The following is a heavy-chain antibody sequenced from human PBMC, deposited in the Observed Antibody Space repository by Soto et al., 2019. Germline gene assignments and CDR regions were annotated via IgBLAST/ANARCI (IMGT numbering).Heavy chain of an antibody. D-gene: IGHD1-20*01. J-gene: IGHJ5*02. CDR1: GFAFSDYY. CDR3: ARDLGISGNWLAR. CDR2: ISVSSTTK. V-gene: IGHV3-11*01. Sequence: PVGSLRPSCAPSGFAFSDYYMTWIRQAPGKGLECVSYISVSSTTKYYADSVKGRFTISRDNTKNSLFLHMNSLTTEDTGVYYCARDLGISGNWLARWGQGPLVTLSS.